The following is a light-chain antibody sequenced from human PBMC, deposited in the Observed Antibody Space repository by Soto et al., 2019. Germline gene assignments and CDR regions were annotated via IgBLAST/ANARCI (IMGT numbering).Light chain of an antibody. V-gene: IGKV3-20*01. J-gene: IGKJ2*01. Sequence: ENVLTQSPGTLSLSPGARATLSCRASQIVSTTYLAWYQQKPGQAPRLLIYGSSSRAPGIPDRFSGSGSGTDFTLTISRLEPEDFAVYYCQLYGSSPMYTFGQGTKLEIK. CDR2: GSS. CDR1: QIVSTTY. CDR3: QLYGSSPMYT.